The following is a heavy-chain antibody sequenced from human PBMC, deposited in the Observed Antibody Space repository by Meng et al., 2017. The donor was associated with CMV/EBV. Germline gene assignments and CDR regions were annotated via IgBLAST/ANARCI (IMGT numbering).Heavy chain of an antibody. CDR1: GYSISSGYY. CDR2: IYHSGST. CDR3: ARGAQYYDFWSGFPGGPYAFDI. D-gene: IGHD3-3*01. V-gene: IGHV4-38-2*02. J-gene: IGHJ3*02. Sequence: GSLRLSCTVSGYSISSGYYWGWIRQPPGKGLEWIGSIYHSGSTYYNPSLKSRVTISVDTSKNQFSLKLSSVTAADTAVYYCARGAQYYDFWSGFPGGPYAFDIWGQGTMVTVSS.